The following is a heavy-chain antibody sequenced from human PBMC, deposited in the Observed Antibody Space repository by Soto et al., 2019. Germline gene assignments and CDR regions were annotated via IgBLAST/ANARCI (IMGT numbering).Heavy chain of an antibody. D-gene: IGHD3-22*01. CDR3: ARDGDYYDSSGYYYLGYFQH. CDR1: GGTFSSYA. Sequence: SVKVSCKASGGTFSSYAISWVRHAPGQGLEWMGGIIPIFGTANYAQKFQGRVTITADESTSTAYMELSSLRSEDTAVYYCARDGDYYDSSGYYYLGYFQHWGQGTLVTVSS. J-gene: IGHJ1*01. V-gene: IGHV1-69*13. CDR2: IIPIFGTA.